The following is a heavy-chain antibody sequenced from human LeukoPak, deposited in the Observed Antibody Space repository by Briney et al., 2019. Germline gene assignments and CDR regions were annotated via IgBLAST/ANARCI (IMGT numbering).Heavy chain of an antibody. J-gene: IGHJ4*02. CDR3: ARSITMVRGVIPLDY. D-gene: IGHD3-10*01. CDR1: GYTFTGYY. V-gene: IGHV1-2*02. CDR2: INPNSGGT. Sequence: ASVKVSCKACGYTFTGYYMHWVRLAPGQGLEWMGWINPNSGGTKYTQKFQGRVTMTRDTSISTAYMELSRLRSDDTAVYYCARSITMVRGVIPLDYWGQGTLVTVSS.